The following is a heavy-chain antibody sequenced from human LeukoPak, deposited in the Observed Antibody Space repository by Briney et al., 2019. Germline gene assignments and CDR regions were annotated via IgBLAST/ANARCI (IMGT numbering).Heavy chain of an antibody. V-gene: IGHV3-30-3*01. CDR3: ARGLYYYGSGSYSYYGMDV. CDR1: GFTLSSNA. Sequence: GGFLRLSCAGSGFTLSSNAMHWVRQAPGKGLEWVAVLLYDGSSKYYADSVKGRFTISRDNSKNTLYLQMNSLKAEDTAVFCCARGLYYYGSGSYSYYGMDVWGQGTTVTVSS. CDR2: LLYDGSSK. J-gene: IGHJ6*02. D-gene: IGHD3-10*01.